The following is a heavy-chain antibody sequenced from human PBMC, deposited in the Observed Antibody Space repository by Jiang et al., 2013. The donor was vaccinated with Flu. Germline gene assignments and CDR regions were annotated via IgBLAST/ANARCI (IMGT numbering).Heavy chain of an antibody. CDR3: ARDLKRNYYDSGSFDY. D-gene: IGHD3-10*01. Sequence: SGAEVKEPGASVKVSCKTSGYKFTNYGVSWVRQAPGQGLEWMGWISPKSGNTIYAEFTQNLQGRVTMTTHTSTSTAYMELRSLRSDDTAVYYCARDLKRNYYDSGSFDYWGQGTLVTVSS. CDR2: ISPKSGNT. V-gene: IGHV1-18*04. CDR1: GYKFTNYG. J-gene: IGHJ4*02.